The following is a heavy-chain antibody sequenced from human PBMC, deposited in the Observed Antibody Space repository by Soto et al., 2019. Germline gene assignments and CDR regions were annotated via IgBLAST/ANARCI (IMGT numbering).Heavy chain of an antibody. Sequence: PSETLSLTCTVSGGSISSADYYWSWIRQPPGKGLEWIACIYFSGSIFYNPSLKSRLTISMDTSKNQFSLKLTSMTAADTAVYYCAGVAPRKLTFPFYGMDVWGQGTTVTVSS. V-gene: IGHV4-30-4*01. J-gene: IGHJ6*02. CDR3: AGVAPRKLTFPFYGMDV. D-gene: IGHD3-16*01. CDR1: GGSISSADYY. CDR2: IYFSGSI.